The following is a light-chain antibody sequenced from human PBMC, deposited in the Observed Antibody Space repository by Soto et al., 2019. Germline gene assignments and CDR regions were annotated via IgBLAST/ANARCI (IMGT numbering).Light chain of an antibody. Sequence: QSALTQPASVSGSPGQSITISCTGTSSDVGGYNYVSWYQEHPGKAPKLMIYDVSHRPLGVSNRFSGSKSGNTASLTISGLQAEDEADYYCSSSTSSSSVVFGGGTQLTVL. CDR3: SSSTSSSSVV. CDR1: SSDVGGYNY. V-gene: IGLV2-14*01. J-gene: IGLJ2*01. CDR2: DVS.